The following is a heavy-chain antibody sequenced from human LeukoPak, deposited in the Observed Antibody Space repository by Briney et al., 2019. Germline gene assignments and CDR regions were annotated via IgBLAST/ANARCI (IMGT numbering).Heavy chain of an antibody. CDR1: GFTFSSYG. CDR2: IWYDGSNK. V-gene: IGHV3-33*01. CDR3: ARARNDYDSNGFSALDY. Sequence: GGSLRLSCAASGFTFSSYGMHWVRQAPGKGLEWVAGIWYDGSNKNYADSVKGRFTVSRDNSKNTLYLQMNSLTVEDTAVYYCARARNDYDSNGFSALDYWGQGTLVTVPS. J-gene: IGHJ4*02. D-gene: IGHD3-22*01.